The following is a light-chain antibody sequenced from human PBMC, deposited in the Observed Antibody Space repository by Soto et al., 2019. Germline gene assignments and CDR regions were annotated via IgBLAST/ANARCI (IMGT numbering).Light chain of an antibody. CDR1: QSVSSY. CDR2: DAS. Sequence: EIVLTQSPATLSLSPGERATLSCRASQSVSSYLTWYQQKPGQAPRLLIYDASNRATGIQARFSGSGSETDFTLTISSLEPEDFAVYYCKQRSNWPPTFGQGTRLEIK. V-gene: IGKV3-11*01. CDR3: KQRSNWPPT. J-gene: IGKJ5*01.